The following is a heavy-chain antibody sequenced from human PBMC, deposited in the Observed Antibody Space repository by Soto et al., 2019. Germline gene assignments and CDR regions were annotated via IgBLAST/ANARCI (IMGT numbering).Heavy chain of an antibody. D-gene: IGHD4-17*01. CDR3: ARGDYGDYLWFDP. J-gene: IGHJ5*02. CDR1: GYTFTSYG. CDR2: ISTYNGNT. V-gene: IGHV1-18*01. Sequence: QVQLVQSGAEVKKPGASVKVSCKASGYTFTSYGISWLRQAPGQGLEWMGWISTYNGNTNYVQKVQGRAAMTTDTSPSTAYMDVRSLRSDDTAVYYCARGDYGDYLWFDPWGQGTLVTVSS.